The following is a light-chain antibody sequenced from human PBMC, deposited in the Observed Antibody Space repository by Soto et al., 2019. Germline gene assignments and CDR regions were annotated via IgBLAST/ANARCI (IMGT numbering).Light chain of an antibody. CDR3: QQYDSLST. CDR1: QSISTW. Sequence: DIQMTQSPSTLSASVGDRVTITCRASQSISTWLAWYQQKPGKAPKVLIYDVSSLGSGVPSRFSGNGSGAEFTLTISSLQPDDFATYYCQQYDSLSTFGPGTKVDIK. V-gene: IGKV1-5*01. CDR2: DVS. J-gene: IGKJ3*01.